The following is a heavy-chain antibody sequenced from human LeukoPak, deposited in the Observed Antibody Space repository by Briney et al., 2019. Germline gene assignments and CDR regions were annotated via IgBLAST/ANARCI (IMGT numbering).Heavy chain of an antibody. CDR3: ARHGGYHSPIDY. CDR2: IYYTGST. CDR1: AGSITNYY. D-gene: IGHD3-22*01. V-gene: IGHV4-59*08. Sequence: SETLSLTCTVSAGSITNYYWSWIRQPPGKGLEWIGYIYYTGSTNYNPSLKSRVSISVDTSKNQFSLKLSSVTAADTAVYYCARHGGYHSPIDYWGQGTLDTVSS. J-gene: IGHJ4*02.